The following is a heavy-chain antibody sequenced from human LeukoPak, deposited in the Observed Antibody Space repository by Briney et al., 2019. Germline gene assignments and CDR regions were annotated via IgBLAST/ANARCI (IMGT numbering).Heavy chain of an antibody. CDR1: GFTVSSNY. D-gene: IGHD1-20*01. CDR2: IYVDGST. Sequence: GGSLRLSCAASGFTVSSNYMNGVRQAPGEGLEWVSGIYVDGSTYYADSVKGRFTISRDNSRNTLYLQMNSLRAEDTAVYYCPRITAYDDSWGQGTLVTVSS. V-gene: IGHV3-53*01. J-gene: IGHJ5*01. CDR3: PRITAYDDS.